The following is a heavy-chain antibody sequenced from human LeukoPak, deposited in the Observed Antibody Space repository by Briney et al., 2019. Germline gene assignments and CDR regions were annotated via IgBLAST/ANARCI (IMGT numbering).Heavy chain of an antibody. CDR3: AKEIWFGELLFDY. D-gene: IGHD3-10*01. CDR1: GFTFSSYG. J-gene: IGHJ4*02. CDR2: ISYDGSNK. Sequence: GGSLRLSCAASGFTFSSYGMHWVRQAPGKGLEWVAVISYDGSNKYYADSVKGRFTISRDNSKNTLYLQMNSLRAEDTALYYCAKEIWFGELLFDYWGQGTLVTVSS. V-gene: IGHV3-30*18.